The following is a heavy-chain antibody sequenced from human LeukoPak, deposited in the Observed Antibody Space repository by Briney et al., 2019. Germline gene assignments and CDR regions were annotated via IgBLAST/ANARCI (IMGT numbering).Heavy chain of an antibody. Sequence: GGSLRLSCTASGFTFGDYAMSWFRQAPGKGLEWVGFIRSKAYGGTTEYAASVKGRFTISRDDSKSIAYLQMNSLKTEDTAVYYCTRARPPRIQLWSQTLYYYMDVWGKGTTVTVSS. V-gene: IGHV3-49*03. CDR1: GFTFGDYA. CDR3: TRARPPRIQLWSQTLYYYMDV. J-gene: IGHJ6*03. D-gene: IGHD5-18*01. CDR2: IRSKAYGGTT.